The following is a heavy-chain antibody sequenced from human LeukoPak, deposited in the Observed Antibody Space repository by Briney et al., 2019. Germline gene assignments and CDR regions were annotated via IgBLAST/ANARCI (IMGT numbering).Heavy chain of an antibody. CDR1: GYTFTSYG. Sequence: GASVKVSCKASGYTFTSYGISWVRQAPGQGLEWMGWISGYNGKTNYAQKLQGRVTMTTDTSTSTAYMELRSLRSDDTAVYYCARDMLVGAARRDLDYWGQGTLVTVSS. J-gene: IGHJ4*02. CDR3: ARDMLVGAARRDLDY. CDR2: ISGYNGKT. V-gene: IGHV1-18*01. D-gene: IGHD1-26*01.